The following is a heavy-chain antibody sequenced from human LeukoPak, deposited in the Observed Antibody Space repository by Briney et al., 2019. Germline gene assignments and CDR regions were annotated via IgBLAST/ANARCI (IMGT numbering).Heavy chain of an antibody. V-gene: IGHV4-59*08. CDR1: GGSISSYY. CDR2: IYHSEST. J-gene: IGHJ4*02. D-gene: IGHD1-26*01. CDR3: ARLALQEVGATQTYYLDY. Sequence: SETLSLTCTVSGGSISSYYWSWIRQPPGKGLEWIGSIYHSESTYYNPSLKSRLTISADTSKNQFSLRLSSVTAADTAVYYCARLALQEVGATQTYYLDYWGQGTLVTVSS.